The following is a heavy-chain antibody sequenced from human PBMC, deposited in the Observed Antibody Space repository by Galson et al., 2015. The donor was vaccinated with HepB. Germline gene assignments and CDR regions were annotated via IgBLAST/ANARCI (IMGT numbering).Heavy chain of an antibody. V-gene: IGHV1-69*13. J-gene: IGHJ6*02. CDR2: IIPFLGTV. Sequence: SVKVSCKASGGTFSNYAITWVRQAPGQGLEWMGGIIPFLGTVNYAQRFKGRVTITADESTATAHMDLRSLRSEDTAVYYCARGLYGITKGYYYGFDVWGQGTTVIVSS. D-gene: IGHD2-8*01. CDR1: GGTFSNYA. CDR3: ARGLYGITKGYYYGFDV.